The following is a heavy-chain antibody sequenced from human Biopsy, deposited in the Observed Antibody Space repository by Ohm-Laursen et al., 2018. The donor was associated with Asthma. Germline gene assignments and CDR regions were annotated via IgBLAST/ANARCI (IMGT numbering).Heavy chain of an antibody. Sequence: LSLTCTVSGGAIDSGAYYWSWIRQAPGKGLEWISYINGKSNSIEYADSVKGRFTISRDNAKNSLYLQMNSLRAEDTAVYYCARAQDYYDSRGYYRSFDYWGQGTLVTVSS. J-gene: IGHJ4*02. CDR3: ARAQDYYDSRGYYRSFDY. CDR1: GGAIDSGAYY. CDR2: INGKSNSI. V-gene: IGHV3-11*01. D-gene: IGHD3-22*01.